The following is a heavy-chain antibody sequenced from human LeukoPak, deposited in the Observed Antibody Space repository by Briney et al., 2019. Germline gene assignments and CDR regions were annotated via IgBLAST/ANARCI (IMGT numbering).Heavy chain of an antibody. CDR2: IGQDGTTK. Sequence: GGSLRLSCAASGFSFSNSGMHWVRQAPGKGLEWVAFIGQDGTTKYYVDSVKGRFTIPGDNPKKMAYLQMNNLRAKDTAIYYCVKDGEWTFDVWGQGTMVTVS. J-gene: IGHJ3*01. V-gene: IGHV3-30*02. CDR3: VKDGEWTFDV. CDR1: GFSFSNSG. D-gene: IGHD3-3*01.